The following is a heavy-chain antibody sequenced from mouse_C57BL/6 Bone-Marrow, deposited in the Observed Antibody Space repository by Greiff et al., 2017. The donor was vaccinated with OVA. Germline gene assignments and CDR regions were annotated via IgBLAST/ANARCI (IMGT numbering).Heavy chain of an antibody. CDR1: GYSFTSYY. J-gene: IGHJ2*01. V-gene: IGHV1-66*01. CDR3: ARPQYYGMYFDY. Sequence: VQLQQSGPELVKPGASVKISCKASGYSFTSYYIHWVKQRPGQGLEWIGWIYPGSGNTKYNEKFKGKATLTADTSTSTAYMQLSSLTSEDSAVYYCARPQYYGMYFDYWGQGTTLTVSS. CDR2: IYPGSGNT. D-gene: IGHD1-1*01.